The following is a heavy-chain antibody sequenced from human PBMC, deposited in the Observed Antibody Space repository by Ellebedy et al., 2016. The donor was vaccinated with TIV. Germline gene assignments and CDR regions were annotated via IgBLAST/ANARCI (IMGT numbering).Heavy chain of an antibody. CDR1: GFTFSSYS. CDR2: ISSSSSYI. Sequence: GESLKISCAASGFTFSSYSMNWVRQAPGKGLEWVSSISSSSSYIYYADSVKGRFTISRDNAKNSLYLQMNSLRAEDTAVYYCARERTYVWGSYRYAEAFDIWGQGTMVTVSS. V-gene: IGHV3-21*01. J-gene: IGHJ3*02. CDR3: ARERTYVWGSYRYAEAFDI. D-gene: IGHD3-16*02.